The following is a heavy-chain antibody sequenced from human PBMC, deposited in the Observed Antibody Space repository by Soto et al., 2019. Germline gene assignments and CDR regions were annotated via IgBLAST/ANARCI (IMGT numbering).Heavy chain of an antibody. CDR2: IYRAESDT. D-gene: IGHD6-6*01. CDR3: ARHGTQQLVNWFES. V-gene: IGHV5-51*01. Sequence: GELERNSYMASYGNIIRHSSGWMSKKQGKSLEWLGMIYRAESDTRYSPYFQGQVTISADKSISAAYLQWNSLKASDTATYYCARHGTQQLVNWFESGLHGTRVIVSS. CDR1: YGNIIRHS. J-gene: IGHJ5*01.